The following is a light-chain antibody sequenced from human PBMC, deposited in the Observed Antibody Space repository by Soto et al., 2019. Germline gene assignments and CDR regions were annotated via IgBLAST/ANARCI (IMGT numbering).Light chain of an antibody. Sequence: DIQMPQSPYSLSAAVGDRVTIACRASQNINTYLNWYQQKPGKAPKLLIFDSASLQSGVPSRFSGGGSRTDFTLTITSLQPEDFVTYYCQQTYSAPFTYGPGTKVYIK. CDR1: QNINTY. CDR3: QQTYSAPFT. V-gene: IGKV1-39*01. J-gene: IGKJ3*01. CDR2: DSA.